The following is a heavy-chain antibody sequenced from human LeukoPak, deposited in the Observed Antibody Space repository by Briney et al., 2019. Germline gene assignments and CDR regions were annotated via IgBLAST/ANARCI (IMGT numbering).Heavy chain of an antibody. Sequence: GGSLRLSCAASGFTFSSYAMSWVRQAPGKGLEWVSAISGSGGSTHYADSVKGRFTISRDNSKNTLYLQMNSLRAEDTAVYYCAADREKLRWPIDYWGQGTLVTVSS. V-gene: IGHV3-23*01. CDR3: AADREKLRWPIDY. D-gene: IGHD4-23*01. CDR1: GFTFSSYA. J-gene: IGHJ4*02. CDR2: ISGSGGST.